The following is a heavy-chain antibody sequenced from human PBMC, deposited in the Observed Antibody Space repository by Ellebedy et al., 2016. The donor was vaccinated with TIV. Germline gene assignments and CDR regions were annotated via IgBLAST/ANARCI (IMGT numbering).Heavy chain of an antibody. J-gene: IGHJ4*02. CDR3: ARINYYDNDGSDY. CDR1: GFSLSTSGMC. V-gene: IGHV2-70*11. Sequence: SGPTLVKPTQTLTLTCSFSGFSLSTSGMCVSWIRQPPGKALEWLARIDWDDDKNYNTSLKTRLTISKNTSKNQVVLRMTNMDPVDTATYYCARINYYDNDGSDYWGQGTLVTVSS. CDR2: IDWDDDK. D-gene: IGHD3-22*01.